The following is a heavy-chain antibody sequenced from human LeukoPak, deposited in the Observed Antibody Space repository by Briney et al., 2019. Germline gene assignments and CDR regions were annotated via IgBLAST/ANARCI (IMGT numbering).Heavy chain of an antibody. D-gene: IGHD3-22*01. V-gene: IGHV4-34*01. CDR2: INHSGST. CDR1: GGSLSGYY. CDR3: ARFDSSGYSIPQAFDY. J-gene: IGHJ4*02. Sequence: SETLSLTCAVYGGSLSGYYWSWIRQPPGKGLEWIGEINHSGSTNYNPSPKSRVTISVDTSKNQFSLKLSSVTAADTAVYYCARFDSSGYSIPQAFDYWGQGTLVTVSS.